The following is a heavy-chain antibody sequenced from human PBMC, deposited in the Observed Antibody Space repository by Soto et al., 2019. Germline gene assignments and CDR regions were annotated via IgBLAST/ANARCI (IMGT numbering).Heavy chain of an antibody. V-gene: IGHV1-69*13. J-gene: IGHJ6*02. CDR2: IIPIFGTA. D-gene: IGHD6-6*01. CDR1: GGTFSSYA. Sequence: ASVKVSCKASGGTFSSYAISWVRQAPGQGLEWMGGIIPIFGTANYAQKFQGRVTITADESTSTAYMELSSLRSEDTAVYYCARGYSSSSTYYYYYGMDVWGQGTTVTVSS. CDR3: ARGYSSSSTYYYYYGMDV.